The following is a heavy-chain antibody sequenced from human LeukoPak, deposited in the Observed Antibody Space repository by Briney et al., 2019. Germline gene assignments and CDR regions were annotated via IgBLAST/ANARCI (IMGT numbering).Heavy chain of an antibody. J-gene: IGHJ4*02. CDR2: ISASGAST. D-gene: IGHD6-13*01. CDR3: AKDREPGIAAAGTVSDY. V-gene: IGHV3-23*01. Sequence: PGGSLRLSCAASGFTFSSYSMNWVRQAPGKGLEWVSAISASGASTYYADSVKGRFTISRDSSKNTLYLQMNSLRAEDTAIYYCAKDREPGIAAAGTVSDYWGQGTLVTVSS. CDR1: GFTFSSYS.